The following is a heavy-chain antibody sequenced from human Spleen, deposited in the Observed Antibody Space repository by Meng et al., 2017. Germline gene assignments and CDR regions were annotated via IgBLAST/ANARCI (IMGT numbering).Heavy chain of an antibody. CDR2: IYPDDSDT. CDR3: ARKDGALDY. CDR1: GYRFTMYW. V-gene: IGHV5-51*01. D-gene: IGHD4-17*01. J-gene: IGHJ4*02. Sequence: GESLKISCKGSGYRFTMYWIAWVRQMPGKGLEWMGIIYPDDSDTKYSPSFQGQVTISADKSINTAYLQWSSLKASDTAMYYCARKDGALDYWGQGTLVTVSS.